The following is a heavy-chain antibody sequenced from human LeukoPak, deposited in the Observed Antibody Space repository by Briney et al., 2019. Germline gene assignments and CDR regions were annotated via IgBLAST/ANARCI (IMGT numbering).Heavy chain of an antibody. CDR3: AKWEYSSSW. D-gene: IGHD6-6*01. CDR2: ISASGGTT. V-gene: IGHV3-23*01. CDR1: GFFFSSYW. Sequence: GGSLRLSCAGSGFFFSSYWMSWVRQAPGKGLEWVSSISASGGTTYYADSVKGRFTISRDNSKNTLYLQMNSLRAEDTAVYYCAKWEYSSSWWGQGTLVTVSS. J-gene: IGHJ4*02.